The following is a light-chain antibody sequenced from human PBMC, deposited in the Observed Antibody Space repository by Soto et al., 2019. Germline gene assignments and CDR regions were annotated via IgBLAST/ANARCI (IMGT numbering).Light chain of an antibody. Sequence: EIVLTQSPATLSLSPGDTATLSCRASQSVGRYLGWYQQKPGQAPRLHIYDASNRAAGIPARFSGSGSETDFTLTISNLDPEDFAVYSCQQRSGNWQWTFGQGTKVEIK. CDR2: DAS. V-gene: IGKV3-11*01. J-gene: IGKJ1*01. CDR1: QSVGRY. CDR3: QQRSGNWQWT.